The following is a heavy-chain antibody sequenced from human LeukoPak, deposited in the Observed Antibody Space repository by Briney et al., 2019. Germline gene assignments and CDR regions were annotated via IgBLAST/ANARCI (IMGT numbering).Heavy chain of an antibody. CDR3: ATLVDTAMVTPHDY. CDR1: GGTFSSYA. Sequence: GASVKVSCKASGGTFSSYAISWVRQAPGQGLEWMGRIIPILGIANYAQKLQGRVTITADKSTSTAYMELSSLRSEDTAVYYCATLVDTAMVTPHDYWGQGTLVTVSS. CDR2: IIPILGIA. V-gene: IGHV1-69*04. D-gene: IGHD5-18*01. J-gene: IGHJ4*02.